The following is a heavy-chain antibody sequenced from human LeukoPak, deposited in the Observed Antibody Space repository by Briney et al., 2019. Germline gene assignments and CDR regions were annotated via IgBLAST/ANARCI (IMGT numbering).Heavy chain of an antibody. J-gene: IGHJ6*03. Sequence: GGSLRLSCAASGFTFSSYAMSWGRQAPGNGLEWVSAISGSGGSTYYADSMKGRFTISRDNSKNTLYLQMNSLRAEDTAVYYCAKSLGEFYQNYYYYYMDVWGKGTTVTVSS. CDR1: GFTFSSYA. CDR2: ISGSGGST. CDR3: AKSLGEFYQNYYYYYMDV. V-gene: IGHV3-23*01. D-gene: IGHD3-10*01.